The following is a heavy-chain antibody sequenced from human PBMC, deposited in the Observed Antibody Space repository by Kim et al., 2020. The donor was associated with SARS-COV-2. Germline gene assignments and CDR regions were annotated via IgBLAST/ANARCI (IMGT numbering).Heavy chain of an antibody. CDR2: IYSGGSST. Sequence: GGSLRLSCAASAFTFSSYAMSWVRQAPGKGLEWVSVIYSGGSSTYYADSVKGRFTISRDNSKNTLYLQMNSLRAEDTAVYYCAKFGVVGATSYYYYGMDVWGQGTTVTVSS. CDR1: AFTFSSYA. V-gene: IGHV3-23*03. CDR3: AKFGVVGATSYYYYGMDV. D-gene: IGHD1-26*01. J-gene: IGHJ6*02.